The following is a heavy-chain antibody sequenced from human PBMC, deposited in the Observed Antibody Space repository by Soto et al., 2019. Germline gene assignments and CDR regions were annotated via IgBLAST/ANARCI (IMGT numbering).Heavy chain of an antibody. D-gene: IGHD1-26*01. CDR2: ISGSGGST. CDR1: GFTFSSYA. Sequence: LRLSCAASGFTFSSYAMSWVRQAPGKGLEWVSAISGSGGSTYYADSVKGRFTISRDNSKNTLYLQMNSLRAEDTAVYFCAKDRLDLGANYFDYWGQGTLVTVSS. CDR3: AKDRLDLGANYFDY. J-gene: IGHJ4*02. V-gene: IGHV3-23*01.